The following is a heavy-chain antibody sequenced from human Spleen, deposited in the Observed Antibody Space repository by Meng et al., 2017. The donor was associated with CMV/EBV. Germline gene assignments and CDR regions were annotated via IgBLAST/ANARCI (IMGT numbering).Heavy chain of an antibody. D-gene: IGHD3-3*01. Sequence: ASVKVSCKASGYTFTMYGFSWVRQAPGQGLEWMGWINTNSGGTNYAQKFQGRVTMTRDTSISTAYMELSSLRSDDTAVYFCARDLTSFSGFWSGRPFYLDYWGQGALVTVSS. V-gene: IGHV1-2*02. CDR1: GYTFTMYG. CDR3: ARDLTSFSGFWSGRPFYLDY. J-gene: IGHJ4*02. CDR2: INTNSGGT.